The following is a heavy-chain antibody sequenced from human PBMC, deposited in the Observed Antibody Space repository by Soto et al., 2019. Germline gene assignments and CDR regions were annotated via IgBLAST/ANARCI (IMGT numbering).Heavy chain of an antibody. J-gene: IGHJ5*02. V-gene: IGHV3-11*06. Sequence: QVQLVESGGGLVKPGGTLRLSCTGSGFTFSDYYMTWIRQAPGKGLEWVSYISYGSSYTKYADSVKGRFTISRDNAKKSLLLQTTNLRTEDTAIYYCARDPNNSSSWWLDPWGRGALVTVSS. CDR2: ISYGSSYT. CDR1: GFTFSDYY. D-gene: IGHD3-22*01. CDR3: ARDPNNSSSWWLDP.